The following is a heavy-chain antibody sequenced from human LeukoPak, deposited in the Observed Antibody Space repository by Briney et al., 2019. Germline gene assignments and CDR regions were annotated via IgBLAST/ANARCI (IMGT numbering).Heavy chain of an antibody. CDR2: ISSSSSTI. Sequence: GGSLRLSCVASGLRFSNHNMNWVRQAPGKGLEWVSYISSSSSTIYYADSVKGRFTISRDNAKNSLYLQMNSLRAEDTAVYYCARSSSNYYYYMDVWGKGTTVTVSS. V-gene: IGHV3-48*04. J-gene: IGHJ6*03. CDR1: GLRFSNHN. D-gene: IGHD6-6*01. CDR3: ARSSSNYYYYMDV.